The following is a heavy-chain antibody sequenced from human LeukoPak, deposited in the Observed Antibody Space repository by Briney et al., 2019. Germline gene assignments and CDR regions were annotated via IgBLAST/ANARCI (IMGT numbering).Heavy chain of an antibody. D-gene: IGHD6-19*01. CDR3: AKRQVVGDGGFDY. V-gene: IGHV3-23*01. CDR1: GLTFSSYA. J-gene: IGHJ4*02. Sequence: PGRSLRLSCAASGLTFSSYAMSCVRQAPGKGLEWVSAISGSGGGTYYADSVKGRFTISRDNSKNTLYLQVNSLRAEDTAVYYCAKRQVVGDGGFDYWGQGTLVTVSS. CDR2: ISGSGGGT.